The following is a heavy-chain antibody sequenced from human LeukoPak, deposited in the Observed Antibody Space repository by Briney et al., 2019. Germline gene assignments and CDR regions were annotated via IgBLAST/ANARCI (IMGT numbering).Heavy chain of an antibody. D-gene: IGHD3-9*01. Sequence: GGSLRLSCTASGFTFSSYVMSLVRQAPGKGLEWVSGISGSGGNTYYADSVKGRFTISRDNSKSMLYLQMDSLRADDTAVYYCAKGDTNWLSQFYSWGQGTLVTVSS. CDR2: ISGSGGNT. V-gene: IGHV3-23*01. CDR3: AKGDTNWLSQFYS. CDR1: GFTFSSYV. J-gene: IGHJ4*02.